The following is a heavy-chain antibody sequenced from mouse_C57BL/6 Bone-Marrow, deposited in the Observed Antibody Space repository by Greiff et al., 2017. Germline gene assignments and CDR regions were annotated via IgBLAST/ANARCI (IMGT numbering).Heavy chain of an antibody. CDR3: ARCYYSNFYYAMDY. CDR1: GFTFSSYG. D-gene: IGHD2-5*01. CDR2: ISSGGSYT. V-gene: IGHV5-6*01. J-gene: IGHJ4*01. Sequence: EVKLVESGGDLVKPGGSLKLSCAASGFTFSSYGMSWVRQTPDKRLEWVATISSGGSYTYYPDSVNGRFTITRDNAKNTLYLQMSSLKSEDTAMYYCARCYYSNFYYAMDYWGQGTSVTVSS.